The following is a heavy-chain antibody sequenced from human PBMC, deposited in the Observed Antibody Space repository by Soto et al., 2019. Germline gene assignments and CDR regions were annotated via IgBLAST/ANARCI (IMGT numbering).Heavy chain of an antibody. V-gene: IGHV3-23*01. J-gene: IGHJ4*02. CDR3: AKDRLGGNFDY. CDR1: GFTFNNYA. Sequence: GGSLRLSWAASGFTFNNYARNWVRQAPGKGLEWVATISGTGGSTYYADSVKGRFTISRDNSKNTLYLQMNSLRVEDTAVYYCAKDRLGGNFDYWGQGTQVTVSS. CDR2: ISGTGGST.